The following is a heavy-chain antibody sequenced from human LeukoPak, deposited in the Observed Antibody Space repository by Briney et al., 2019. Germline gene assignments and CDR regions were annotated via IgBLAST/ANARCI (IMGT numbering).Heavy chain of an antibody. Sequence: GGSLRLSCAASGFTFSSYSMNWVRQAPGRGLEWVSSISSSSSYIYYADSVKGRFTISRDNAKNSLYLQMNSLRAEDTAVYYCAREAVADDFDYWGQGTLVTVSS. CDR2: ISSSSSYI. D-gene: IGHD6-19*01. CDR3: AREAVADDFDY. V-gene: IGHV3-21*01. J-gene: IGHJ4*02. CDR1: GFTFSSYS.